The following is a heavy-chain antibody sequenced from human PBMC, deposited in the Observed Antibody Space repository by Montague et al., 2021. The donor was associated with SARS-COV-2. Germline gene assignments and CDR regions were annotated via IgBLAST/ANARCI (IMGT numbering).Heavy chain of an antibody. CDR3: AKGSLPGDFAFHY. D-gene: IGHD4-17*01. V-gene: IGHV3-23*01. CDR1: GFTFSTYA. J-gene: IGHJ4*02. CDR2: ISGSGCGT. Sequence: SLRLSCAASGFTFSTYAMNWVRQAPGKGLEWVSGISGSGCGTFYADSVKGRFTISRDNSKNTLYLQMNSLRAEDTAVYFCAKGSLPGDFAFHYWGQGTLVTISS.